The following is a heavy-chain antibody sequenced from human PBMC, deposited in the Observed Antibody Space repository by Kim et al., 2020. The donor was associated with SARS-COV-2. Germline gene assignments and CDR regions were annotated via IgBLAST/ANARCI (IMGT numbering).Heavy chain of an antibody. D-gene: IGHD3-3*01. Sequence: ASVKVSCKASGYTFTGYYIHWVRQAPGQGLEWMGWINPNSGGTNYAQKFQGRVTMTGDTSISTAYMELSRLRSDDTAVYYCARDWKVTIFGVVLPVYWGQGTLVTVSS. V-gene: IGHV1-2*02. CDR1: GYTFTGYY. CDR3: ARDWKVTIFGVVLPVY. CDR2: INPNSGGT. J-gene: IGHJ4*02.